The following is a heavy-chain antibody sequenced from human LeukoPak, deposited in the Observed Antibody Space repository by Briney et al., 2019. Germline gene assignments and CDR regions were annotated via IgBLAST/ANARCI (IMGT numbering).Heavy chain of an antibody. CDR1: GFTFSSYG. CDR3: AKDNSAYGDYVTVGDLDY. V-gene: IGHV3-30*18. CDR2: ISYDGSNK. Sequence: GGSLRLSCAASGFTFSSYGMHWVRQAPGKGLEWVAVISYDGSNKYYADSVKGRFTISRDNSKNTLYLQMNSLRAEDTAVYYCAKDNSAYGDYVTVGDLDYWGQGTLVTVSS. J-gene: IGHJ4*02. D-gene: IGHD4-17*01.